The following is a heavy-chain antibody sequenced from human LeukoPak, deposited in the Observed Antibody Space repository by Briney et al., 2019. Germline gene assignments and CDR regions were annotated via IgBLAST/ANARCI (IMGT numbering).Heavy chain of an antibody. D-gene: IGHD4-23*01. CDR1: GFTFSSYA. CDR3: ASESPLYYDGNSGF. CDR2: ITGSGGRT. Sequence: SGGSLRLSCAASGFTFSSYAMSWVRQAPGKGLEWVSGITGSGGRTYYADSVKGRFTISRDNSKNTLYLQMNSLRAEDTAVYYCASESPLYYDGNSGFWGQGALVTVSS. V-gene: IGHV3-23*01. J-gene: IGHJ4*02.